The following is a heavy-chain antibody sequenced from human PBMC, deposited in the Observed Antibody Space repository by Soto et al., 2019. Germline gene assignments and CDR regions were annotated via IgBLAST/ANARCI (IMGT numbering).Heavy chain of an antibody. CDR1: GFTFSTYA. CDR2: VSASGLNT. V-gene: IGHV3-23*01. J-gene: IGHJ4*02. D-gene: IGHD1-1*01. Sequence: EVQLLESGGKLVQPGGSLTLSCAASGFTFSTYAMAWVRQAPGKGLEWVSGVSASGLNTDYADPVKGRFYISRDNSRNTVSLHMNSLTAADTALYYCAKASPLSTSVYFFAYWGQGAPVTVSS. CDR3: AKASPLSTSVYFFAY.